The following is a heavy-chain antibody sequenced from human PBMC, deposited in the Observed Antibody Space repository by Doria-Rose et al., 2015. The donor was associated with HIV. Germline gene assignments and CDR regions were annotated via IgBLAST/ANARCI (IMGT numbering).Heavy chain of an antibody. D-gene: IGHD6-13*01. Sequence: ESGPVLVKPTETLTLTCTVSGVSLSSPGMGVSWIRQPPGEALEWLANISSDDERSYKTSLKSRLTISRGTSKSQVVLTMTDMDPVDTATYYCARIKSSRWYHKYYFDFWGQGTLVIVSA. CDR1: GVSLSSPGMG. CDR3: ARIKSSRWYHKYYFDF. CDR2: ISSDDER. V-gene: IGHV2-26*01. J-gene: IGHJ4*02.